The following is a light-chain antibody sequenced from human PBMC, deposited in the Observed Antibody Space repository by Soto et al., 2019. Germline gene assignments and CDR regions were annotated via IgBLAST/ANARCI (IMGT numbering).Light chain of an antibody. J-gene: IGKJ5*01. CDR3: QQYYSSTIT. V-gene: IGKV4-1*01. Sequence: DTFLTHSTGSMAVSLGERAPINCKSRQRVLYTSNSKKYLAWDQQKPGQPPKLLIKWASTRESGVPDRFSGSGSETDFTLTISSLQAEDVAVYYCQQYYSSTITFGQGTRLEIK. CDR2: WAS. CDR1: QRVLYTSNSKKY.